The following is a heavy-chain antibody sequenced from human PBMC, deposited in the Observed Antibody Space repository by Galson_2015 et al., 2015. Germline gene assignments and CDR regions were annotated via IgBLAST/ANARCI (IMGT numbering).Heavy chain of an antibody. CDR2: IKQDGSEK. CDR1: GFIFSNYW. D-gene: IGHD2-21*01. CDR3: ARIPSTDSVNDY. V-gene: IGHV3-7*01. Sequence: SLRLSCAASGFIFSNYWMTWVRQAPGKGLEWVANIKQDGSEKIYVDSVEGRFTISRDNAKNSLYLQMSSLRAEDTAVYYCARIPSTDSVNDYWGQGTLVTVSS. J-gene: IGHJ4*02.